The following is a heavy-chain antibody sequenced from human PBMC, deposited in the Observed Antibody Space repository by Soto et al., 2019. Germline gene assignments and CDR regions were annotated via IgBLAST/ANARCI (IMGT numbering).Heavy chain of an antibody. CDR2: IYYSGST. V-gene: IGHV4-31*03. CDR3: ARDQGYYGSGRIDGMDV. D-gene: IGHD3-10*01. CDR1: GGSISSGGYY. Sequence: SETLSLTCTVSGGSISSGGYYWSWIRQHPGKGLEWIGYIYYSGSTYYNPSLKSRVTISVDTSKNQFSLKLSSVTAADTAVYYCARDQGYYGSGRIDGMDVWGQGTTVTVSS. J-gene: IGHJ6*02.